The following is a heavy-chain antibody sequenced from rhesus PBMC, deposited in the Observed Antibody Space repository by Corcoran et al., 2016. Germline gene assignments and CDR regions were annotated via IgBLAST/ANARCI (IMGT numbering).Heavy chain of an antibody. Sequence: EVQLVESGGGLVQPGGSLRLSCAASGFTFSSYGMHWVRQAPGKGLGWVAVIWYDGSKKFYANSVKDRFTISRDNSKNMLYLQMNNLRVEDMAVYYCVKVTVAASSSHYYFDYWGQGVLVTVSS. CDR1: GFTFSSYG. J-gene: IGHJ4*01. CDR2: IWYDGSKK. CDR3: VKVTVAASSSHYYFDY. D-gene: IGHD4-29*01. V-gene: IGHV3-54*02.